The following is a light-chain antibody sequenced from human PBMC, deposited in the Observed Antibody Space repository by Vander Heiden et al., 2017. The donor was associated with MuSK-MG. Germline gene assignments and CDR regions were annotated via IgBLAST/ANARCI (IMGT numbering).Light chain of an antibody. CDR2: AAS. Sequence: DSQMTQSPSPISASVGDRVTITCRASQDIENFLAWFQQTPGKVPKRLIYAASNLQRGVPSRFRGSGSGTEFTLTISSRQPEDFATYFCRQNYKYPHTFGQGSKLEI. CDR1: QDIENF. CDR3: RQNYKYPHT. J-gene: IGKJ2*01. V-gene: IGKV1-17*03.